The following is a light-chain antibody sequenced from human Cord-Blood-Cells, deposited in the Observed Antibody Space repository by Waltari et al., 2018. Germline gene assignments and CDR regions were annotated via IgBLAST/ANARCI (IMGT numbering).Light chain of an antibody. CDR1: QSVSSSY. J-gene: IGKJ2*01. CDR3: QQYGSSYT. V-gene: IGKV3-20*01. Sequence: EIVFTQSPGTLSLSTGERATLSCRASQSVSSSYLVWYQQKPGQAPRLLSYGASSRATGIPDRLSGSGSWTDFTLTISRLEPEAFAVYYCQQYGSSYTFGQGTKLEIK. CDR2: GAS.